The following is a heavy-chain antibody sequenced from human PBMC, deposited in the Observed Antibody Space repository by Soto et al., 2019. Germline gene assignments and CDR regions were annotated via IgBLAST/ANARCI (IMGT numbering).Heavy chain of an antibody. CDR3: ARILGRNYYGMDV. J-gene: IGHJ6*02. CDR1: GGSISSGGYY. CDR2: IYYSGST. V-gene: IGHV4-31*03. D-gene: IGHD3-3*01. Sequence: LSLTCTVSGGSISSGGYYWSWIRQHPGKGLEWIGYIYYSGSTYYNPSLKSRVTISVDTSKNQFSLKLSSVTAADTAVYYCARILGRNYYGMDVWGQGTTVTVSS.